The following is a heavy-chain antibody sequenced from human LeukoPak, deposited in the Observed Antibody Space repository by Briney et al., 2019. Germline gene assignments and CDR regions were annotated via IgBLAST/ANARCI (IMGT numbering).Heavy chain of an antibody. CDR1: GYTFTTLD. D-gene: IGHD3-10*01. CDR3: ARDRRSGSDFYYFDY. J-gene: IGHJ4*02. Sequence: ASVKVSCKASGYTFTTLDINWVRQATGQGLEWMGWINPNSGNRGYAQKFQGRVTITRDTSISTAYMELSSLRSEDTAVYYCARDRRSGSDFYYFDYWGQGTLVTVSS. CDR2: INPNSGNR. V-gene: IGHV1-8*03.